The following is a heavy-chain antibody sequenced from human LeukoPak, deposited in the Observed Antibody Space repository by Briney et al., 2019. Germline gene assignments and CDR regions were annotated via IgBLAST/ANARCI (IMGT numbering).Heavy chain of an antibody. CDR3: ARDSDYYASGTYCRVGFDP. J-gene: IGHJ5*02. D-gene: IGHD3-10*01. V-gene: IGHV6-1*01. CDR2: TYYRSKWYN. CDR1: GDSVSSHNTA. Sequence: SPTLSLTCAISGDSVSSHNTAWNWLRQSPSRGLEWLGRTYYRSKWYNDYAVSVKSRLTIKPDTSKNQFSLQLNSVTPEDTAVYYCARDSDYYASGTYCRVGFDPWGQGTLVTVSS.